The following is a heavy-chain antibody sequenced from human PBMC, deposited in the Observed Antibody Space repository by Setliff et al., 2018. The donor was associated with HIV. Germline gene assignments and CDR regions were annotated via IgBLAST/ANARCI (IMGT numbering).Heavy chain of an antibody. Sequence: ETLSLTCDVYGVSFSGYYWSWIRQPPGKGLEWIGEVNHSGSANYNPSLKSRLTISVDTSKNQFSLRLRSVTAADTAVYYCARGHGDYVWGSAFDYWGLGTLVTVSS. CDR3: ARGHGDYVWGSAFDY. J-gene: IGHJ4*02. CDR1: GVSFSGYY. CDR2: VNHSGSA. V-gene: IGHV4-34*01. D-gene: IGHD3-16*01.